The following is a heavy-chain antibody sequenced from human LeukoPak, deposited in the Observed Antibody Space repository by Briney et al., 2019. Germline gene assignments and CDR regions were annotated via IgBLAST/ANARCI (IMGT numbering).Heavy chain of an antibody. D-gene: IGHD2-2*01. CDR2: INAGNGNT. CDR1: GYTFTSYA. CDR3: ARVGSIVVVPAAMYGDAFDI. J-gene: IGHJ3*02. Sequence: ASVKVSCKASGYTFTSYAMHWVRQAPGQRLEWMGWINAGNGNTKYSQKFQGRVTITRDTSASTAYMELSSLRSEDTAVYYCARVGSIVVVPAAMYGDAFDIWGQGTMVTVSS. V-gene: IGHV1-3*01.